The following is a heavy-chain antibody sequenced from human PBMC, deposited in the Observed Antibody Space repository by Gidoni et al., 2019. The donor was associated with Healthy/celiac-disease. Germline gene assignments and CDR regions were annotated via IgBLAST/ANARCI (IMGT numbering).Heavy chain of an antibody. CDR1: GGSISSGSYY. V-gene: IGHV4-61*02. Sequence: QVQLQESGPGLVNPSQTLSLTCTVSGGSISSGSYYWSWIRQPAGKGLEWIGRIYTSGSTNYNPSLKSRVTISVDTSKNQFSLKLSSVTAADTAVYYCARGLVVAPDWFDPWGQGTLVTVSS. CDR2: IYTSGST. D-gene: IGHD2-8*02. J-gene: IGHJ5*02. CDR3: ARGLVVAPDWFDP.